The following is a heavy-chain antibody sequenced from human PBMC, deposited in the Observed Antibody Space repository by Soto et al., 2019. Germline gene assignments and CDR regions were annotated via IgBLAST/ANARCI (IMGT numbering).Heavy chain of an antibody. CDR1: GFDLNDYW. D-gene: IGHD6-13*01. CDR3: ARAVAAGDYF. V-gene: IGHV3-7*01. Sequence: GGSLRLSCAASGFDLNDYWMSWVRQAPGKGLEWVANINQDGSVKYYVESVKGRFSISRDNAQNSVYLQMNNLRAEDTAVYYCARAVAAGDYFWGRGTLVTVSS. J-gene: IGHJ4*02. CDR2: INQDGSVK.